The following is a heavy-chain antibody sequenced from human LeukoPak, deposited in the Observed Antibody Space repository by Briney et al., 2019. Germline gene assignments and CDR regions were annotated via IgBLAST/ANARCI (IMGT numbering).Heavy chain of an antibody. D-gene: IGHD1-26*01. CDR1: GFTVSSNY. CDR3: AREPRVGATLFNYYYGMDV. Sequence: GGSLRLSCAASGFTVSSNYMSWVRQAPGKGLEWVSVIYSGGSTYYEDSVKGRFTISRDNSKNTRYLQMNSLRAEDTAGYYCAREPRVGATLFNYYYGMDVWGQGTTVTVSS. CDR2: IYSGGST. J-gene: IGHJ6*02. V-gene: IGHV3-66*02.